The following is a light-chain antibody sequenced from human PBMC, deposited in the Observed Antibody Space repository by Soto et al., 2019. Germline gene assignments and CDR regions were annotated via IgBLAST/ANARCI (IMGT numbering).Light chain of an antibody. CDR3: QTWGTGIRV. Sequence: QLVLTQSPSASASLGASVKLTCTLSSGHSSYAIAWHQQQPEKGPRYLMKLNSDGSHSQGDGIPDRFSGSSSGAERYLTIARLQSEDEADYYCQTWGTGIRVFGGGTKLTVL. CDR2: LNSDGSH. CDR1: SGHSSYA. J-gene: IGLJ2*01. V-gene: IGLV4-69*01.